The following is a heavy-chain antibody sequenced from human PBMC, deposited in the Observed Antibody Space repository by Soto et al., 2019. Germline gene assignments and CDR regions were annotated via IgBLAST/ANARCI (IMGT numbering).Heavy chain of an antibody. V-gene: IGHV3-23*01. CDR1: GFTFSSYA. CDR2: ITGGGGTT. D-gene: IGHD3-10*01. CDR3: ARHDPPRVVVIPSWFAP. Sequence: EVQLLESGGDLVQPGGSLRLSCAASGFTFSSYAMSWVRQPPGKGLEWVSAITGGGGTTYYADSVKGRFTISRDNYANILFLQVSKRRAEDTAIYYCARHDPPRVVVIPSWFAPWGQGTLVAVSS. J-gene: IGHJ5*02.